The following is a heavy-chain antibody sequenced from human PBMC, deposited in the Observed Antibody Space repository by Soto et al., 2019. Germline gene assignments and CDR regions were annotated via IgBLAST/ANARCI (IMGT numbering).Heavy chain of an antibody. CDR1: GYTFTVFH. CDR3: ARGSVGPTNDFDY. CDR2: INPNGGGR. J-gene: IGHJ4*02. Sequence: ASVKVSCKASGYTFTVFHIHWVRQAPGQGLEWMGWINPNGGGRNYAQKFQGWVTMTRDTSISTAYMELSRLKSDDTAVYYCARGSVGPTNDFDYWGQGTLVTVSS. D-gene: IGHD1-26*01. V-gene: IGHV1-2*04.